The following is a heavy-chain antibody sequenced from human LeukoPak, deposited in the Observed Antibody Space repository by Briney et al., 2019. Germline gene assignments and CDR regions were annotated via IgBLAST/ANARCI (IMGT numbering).Heavy chain of an antibody. V-gene: IGHV3-7*01. D-gene: IGHD6-19*01. J-gene: IGHJ4*02. CDR2: IKRDGSEK. Sequence: GGSLRLSCAASGFTFSSYWMSWVRQAPGKGLEWVANIKRDGSEKYYVDSVKGRFTISRDNAKNSLYLQMNSLRAEDTAVYYCARESSGWYFDYWGQGTLVTVSS. CDR3: ARESSGWYFDY. CDR1: GFTFSSYW.